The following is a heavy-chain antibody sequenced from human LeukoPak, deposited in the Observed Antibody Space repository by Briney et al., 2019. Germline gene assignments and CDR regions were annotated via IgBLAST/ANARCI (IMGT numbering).Heavy chain of an antibody. CDR3: ARVRTQPDYYMDV. Sequence: SETLSLTCTVSGGSISSYYWSWIRQPAGKGLEWIGRIYTSGSTNYNPSLKSRVTMSVDTSKNLFSLKLSSVTAADTAVYYCARVRTQPDYYMDVWGKGTTVTVSS. J-gene: IGHJ6*03. D-gene: IGHD1-7*01. CDR1: GGSISSYY. CDR2: IYTSGST. V-gene: IGHV4-4*07.